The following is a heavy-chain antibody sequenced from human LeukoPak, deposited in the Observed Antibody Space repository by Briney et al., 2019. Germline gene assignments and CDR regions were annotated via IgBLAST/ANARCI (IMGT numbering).Heavy chain of an antibody. CDR3: ARAVDPYYFDC. J-gene: IGHJ4*02. V-gene: IGHV3-53*01. Sequence: GGSLSLSCAASGFTVSSNYMTWVRQAPGKGLEWVSVIYSGGSTYYAASVKGRFTTSRDNSKNTLYLQMNSLRAEDTAVYYCARAVDPYYFDCWGQGTLVTVSS. D-gene: IGHD2-21*01. CDR2: IYSGGST. CDR1: GFTVSSNY.